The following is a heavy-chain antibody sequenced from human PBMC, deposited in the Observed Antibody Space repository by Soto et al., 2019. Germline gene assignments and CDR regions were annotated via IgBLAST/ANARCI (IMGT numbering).Heavy chain of an antibody. J-gene: IGHJ5*02. D-gene: IGHD1-7*01. CDR2: IYYSGST. V-gene: IGHV4-59*01. Sequence: SETLSLTCTVSGGSISSYYWSWIRQPPGKGLEWIGYIYYSGSTNYNPSLKSRVTISVDTSKNQFSLKLSSVTAADTAVYYCARGECKLELRRDAFWFDPWGQGTLVTVAS. CDR1: GGSISSYY. CDR3: ARGECKLELRRDAFWFDP.